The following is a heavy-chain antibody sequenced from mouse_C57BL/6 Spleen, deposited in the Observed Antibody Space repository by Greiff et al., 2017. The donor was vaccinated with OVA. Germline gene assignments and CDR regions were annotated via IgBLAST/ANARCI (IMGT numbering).Heavy chain of an antibody. V-gene: IGHV1-47*01. D-gene: IGHD1-1*01. CDR3: ARGGYGSIYWYFDV. Sequence: QVQLKESGAELVKPGASVKMSCKASGYTFTTYPIEWMKQNHGKSLEWIGNFHPYNDDNKYNEKFKGKATLTVEKSYSTVYLELSRVTSDDSAVYYCARGGYGSIYWYFDVWGTGTTVTVSS. CDR1: GYTFTTYP. J-gene: IGHJ1*03. CDR2: FHPYNDDN.